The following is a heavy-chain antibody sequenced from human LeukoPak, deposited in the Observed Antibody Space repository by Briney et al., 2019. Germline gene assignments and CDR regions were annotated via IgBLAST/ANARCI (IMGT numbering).Heavy chain of an antibody. J-gene: IGHJ4*02. CDR3: ASCSTSCSIYRLDY. Sequence: ASVKVSCKASGGTFSSYAISWVRQAPGQGLEWMGGIIPIFGTANYAQKFQGRVTITADESTSTAYMELSSLRSEDTAVYYCASCSTSCSIYRLDYWGQGTLVTVSS. V-gene: IGHV1-69*13. CDR2: IIPIFGTA. CDR1: GGTFSSYA. D-gene: IGHD2-2*01.